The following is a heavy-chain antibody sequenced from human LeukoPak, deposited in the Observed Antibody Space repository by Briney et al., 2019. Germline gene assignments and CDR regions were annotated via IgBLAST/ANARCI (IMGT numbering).Heavy chain of an antibody. D-gene: IGHD2-21*01. Sequence: GGSLRLSCAASGFTFDDYAIHWVRQTPGKGLEWVSLISGDGGGTYYGDSVKGRFTISRDNSKNSLYLQMNSLRTEDTALYYCAKDFALSIDYWGQGTLVTVSS. CDR1: GFTFDDYA. J-gene: IGHJ4*02. CDR2: ISGDGGGT. V-gene: IGHV3-43*02. CDR3: AKDFALSIDY.